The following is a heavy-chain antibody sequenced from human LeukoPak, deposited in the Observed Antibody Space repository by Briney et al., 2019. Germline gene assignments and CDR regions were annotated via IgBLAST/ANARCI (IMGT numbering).Heavy chain of an antibody. V-gene: IGHV4-38-2*02. Sequence: SETLSLTCTVSGYSISSGYYWGWIRQPPGKGLEWIGSIYHSGSTYYNPSLKSRVTISVDTSKNQFSLKLSSVTAADTAVYYCARAPYGQPLDYWGQGTLVTVSS. CDR3: ARAPYGQPLDY. J-gene: IGHJ4*02. CDR2: IYHSGST. CDR1: GYSISSGYY. D-gene: IGHD3-16*01.